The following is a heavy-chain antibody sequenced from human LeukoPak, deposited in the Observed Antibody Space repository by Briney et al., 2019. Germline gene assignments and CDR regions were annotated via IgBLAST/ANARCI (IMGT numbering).Heavy chain of an antibody. D-gene: IGHD5-24*01. CDR2: INQDESRA. CDR3: GRGGDGIDV. CDR1: GFTFRNYL. J-gene: IGHJ3*01. V-gene: IGHV3-74*01. Sequence: GGSLRLSCAVSGFTFRNYLMHWVRQPPGQGLVWVSRINQDESRAYADSVRGRFTVSRDNAKNMLYLQLNGLRAEDTAVYFCGRGGDGIDVWGQGTTVIVSS.